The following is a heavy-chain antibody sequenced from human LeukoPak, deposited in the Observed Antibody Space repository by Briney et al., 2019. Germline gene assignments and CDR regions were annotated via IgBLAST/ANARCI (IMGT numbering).Heavy chain of an antibody. J-gene: IGHJ4*02. CDR1: GFTFSSYW. V-gene: IGHV3-7*03. Sequence: PGGSLRLSCAAPGFTFSSYWMTWVRQAPGKGLEWVANINEDGSEKNYADSEKGRFTISRDNAKNSLYLQMNRLRAEDTAVYYCAKDHSRGGGDPSGYWGQGTLVTVSS. CDR2: INEDGSEK. CDR3: AKDHSRGGGDPSGY. D-gene: IGHD2-21*02.